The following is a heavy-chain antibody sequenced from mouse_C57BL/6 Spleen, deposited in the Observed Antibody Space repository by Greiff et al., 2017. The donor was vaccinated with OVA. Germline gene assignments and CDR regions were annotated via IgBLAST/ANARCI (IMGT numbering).Heavy chain of an antibody. V-gene: IGHV1-69*01. D-gene: IGHD2-12*01. CDR1: GYTFTSYW. Sequence: QVQLKQSGAELVMPGASVKLSCKASGYTFTSYWMHWVKQRPGQGLEWIGEIDPSDSYTNYNQKFKGKSTLTVDKSSSTAYMQLSSLTSEDSAVYYCARYRYDGYAMDYWGQGTSVTVSS. CDR2: IDPSDSYT. J-gene: IGHJ4*01. CDR3: ARYRYDGYAMDY.